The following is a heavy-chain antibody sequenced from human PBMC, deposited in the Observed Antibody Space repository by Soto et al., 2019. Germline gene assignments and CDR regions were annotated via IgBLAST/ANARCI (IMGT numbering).Heavy chain of an antibody. D-gene: IGHD6-13*01. J-gene: IGHJ5*02. Sequence: SVKVSCKASGGTFSSYTISWVRQAPGQGLDWMGRIIPILGIANYAQKFQGRVTITADKSTSTAYMELSSLRSEDTAVYYCARDLYSSSWKQPRDNWFDPWGQGTLVTVSS. CDR3: ARDLYSSSWKQPRDNWFDP. CDR1: GGTFSSYT. CDR2: IIPILGIA. V-gene: IGHV1-69*04.